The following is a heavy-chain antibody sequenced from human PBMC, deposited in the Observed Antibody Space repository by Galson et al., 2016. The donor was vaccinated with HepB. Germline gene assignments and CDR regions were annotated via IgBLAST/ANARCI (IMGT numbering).Heavy chain of an antibody. J-gene: IGHJ3*01. CDR2: IYSGGST. CDR1: GFTVSNNY. Sequence: SLRLSCAASGFTVSNNYMSWVRQAPGKGLEWVSLIYSGGSTSYADSVKGRFTISRDTSKNTLYLQMNSLRAEDTAVYYCARNEDDFWSGYNNEGAFDVWGQGTMVTVSS. V-gene: IGHV3-53*01. D-gene: IGHD3-3*01. CDR3: ARNEDDFWSGYNNEGAFDV.